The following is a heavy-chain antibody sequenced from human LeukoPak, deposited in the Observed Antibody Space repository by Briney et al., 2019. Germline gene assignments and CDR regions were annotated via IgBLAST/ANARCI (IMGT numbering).Heavy chain of an antibody. V-gene: IGHV3-11*04. CDR3: ARARGSYAFDI. CDR1: GFTFSDYY. Sequence: PEGSLRLSCAASGFTFSDYYMGWMRQAPGKGLEWVSYISNSGDTMYYVDSVKGRFTISRDNAKNSLFLQMSSLRVEDTTIYYCARARGSYAFDIWGQGTRSPSLQ. D-gene: IGHD1-26*01. CDR2: ISNSGDTM. J-gene: IGHJ3*02.